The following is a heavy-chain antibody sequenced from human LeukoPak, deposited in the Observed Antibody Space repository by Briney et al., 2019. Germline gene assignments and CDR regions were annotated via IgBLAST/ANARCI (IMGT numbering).Heavy chain of an antibody. V-gene: IGHV3-53*01. J-gene: IGHJ4*02. CDR2: IYGGSST. Sequence: GASLRLSWAASGFTVSTNDMTWGRQAPGRGLEWVLAIYGGSSTQYADSVKGRFIISRDNSKNTPYLQMNTLRAEDTAVYYCASYYETSGHYVDYWGQGTPVTVSS. CDR3: ASYYETSGHYVDY. D-gene: IGHD3-22*01. CDR1: GFTVSTND.